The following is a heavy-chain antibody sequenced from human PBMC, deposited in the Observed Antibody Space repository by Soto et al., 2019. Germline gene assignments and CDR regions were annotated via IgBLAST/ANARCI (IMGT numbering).Heavy chain of an antibody. D-gene: IGHD3-22*01. Sequence: PSETLSLTCTVSGGSISSYYWSWIRQPPGKXLEWIGYIYYSGSTNYNPSLKSRVTISVDTSKNQFSLKLSSVTAADTAVYYCARSTYYYDSSGYYDTSFDYWGQGTLVTVSS. CDR3: ARSTYYYDSSGYYDTSFDY. CDR2: IYYSGST. V-gene: IGHV4-59*01. J-gene: IGHJ4*02. CDR1: GGSISSYY.